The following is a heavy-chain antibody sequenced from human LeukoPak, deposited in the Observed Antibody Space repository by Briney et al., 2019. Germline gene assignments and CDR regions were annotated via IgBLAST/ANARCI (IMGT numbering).Heavy chain of an antibody. CDR1: GFTFSSYA. Sequence: PGGSLRLSCAASGFTFSSYAMSWVRQAPGKGLEWVSAISGSGGSTYYADSVKGRFTISRDNSKNTLYLQMNSLRAEDTAVYYCAKDHYYYSSGPIYGMDVWGQGTTVTVSS. J-gene: IGHJ6*02. CDR3: AKDHYYYSSGPIYGMDV. D-gene: IGHD3-22*01. CDR2: ISGSGGST. V-gene: IGHV3-23*01.